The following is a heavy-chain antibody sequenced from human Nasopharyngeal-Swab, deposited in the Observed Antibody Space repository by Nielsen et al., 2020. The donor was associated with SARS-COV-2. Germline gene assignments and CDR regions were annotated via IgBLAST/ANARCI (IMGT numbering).Heavy chain of an antibody. Sequence: WIRQPPGKGLEWVSTIANGGTTTYYADSVRGRFTISRDNSKNTLYLQMKSLRAEDTAVYYCAKSVWFDPWGQGTLVTVSS. CDR3: AKSVWFDP. CDR2: IANGGTTT. J-gene: IGHJ5*02. V-gene: IGHV3-23*01.